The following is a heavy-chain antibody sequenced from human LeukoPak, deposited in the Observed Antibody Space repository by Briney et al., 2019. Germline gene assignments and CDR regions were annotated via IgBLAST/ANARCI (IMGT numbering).Heavy chain of an antibody. CDR1: GLTFSTSG. V-gene: IGHV3-21*06. Sequence: GGSLRLSCTASGLTFSTSGFNWVRQAPGKGLEWVASIGPTGSDRYHADSIKGRFTISRDNANNFLYLQMNSLRAEDTAVYYCATETNGRHYDYWGQGTLVTVSS. D-gene: IGHD1-14*01. CDR3: ATETNGRHYDY. CDR2: IGPTGSDR. J-gene: IGHJ4*02.